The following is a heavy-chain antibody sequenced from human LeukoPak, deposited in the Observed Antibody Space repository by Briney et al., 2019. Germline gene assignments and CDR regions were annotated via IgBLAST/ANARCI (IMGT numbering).Heavy chain of an antibody. Sequence: ASVTVSCKTSGYTFSTYDVAWVRQASGQGLEWMGWVNPNSGNTGYARKFRGRVTMTTDTSMTSAYMELYSLTSEDTAVYYCTRAVRNQLLSEYWGQGTLITVSS. J-gene: IGHJ4*02. CDR1: GYTFSTYD. CDR3: TRAVRNQLLSEY. V-gene: IGHV1-8*01. D-gene: IGHD2-2*01. CDR2: VNPNSGNT.